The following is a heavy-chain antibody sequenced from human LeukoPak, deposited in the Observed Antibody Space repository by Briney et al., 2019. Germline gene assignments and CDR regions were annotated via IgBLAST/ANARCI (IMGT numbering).Heavy chain of an antibody. CDR1: GGSISSSSYY. Sequence: SETLSLTCTVSGGSISSSSYYWSWIRQPPGKGLEWIGEINHSGSTNYNPSLKSRVTISVDTSKDQFSLKLSSVTAADTAVYYCARGPPGKLLWFGELLYDGGDYWGQGTLVTVSS. J-gene: IGHJ4*02. CDR3: ARGPPGKLLWFGELLYDGGDY. D-gene: IGHD3-10*01. V-gene: IGHV4-39*07. CDR2: INHSGST.